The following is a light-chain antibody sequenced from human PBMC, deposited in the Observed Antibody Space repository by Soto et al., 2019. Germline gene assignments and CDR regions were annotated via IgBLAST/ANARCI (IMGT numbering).Light chain of an antibody. Sequence: EIVMTQSPATLSVSPGDRATLSCRASQSVSSIAWYQQKPGQPPRLLIYGASRRATNIPARFSGGGSDTEFTLTISTLQSEDFAVYYWQYYDNWRLSFGGGTTVEIK. CDR1: QSVSS. CDR2: GAS. CDR3: QYYDNWRLS. V-gene: IGKV3-15*01. J-gene: IGKJ4*01.